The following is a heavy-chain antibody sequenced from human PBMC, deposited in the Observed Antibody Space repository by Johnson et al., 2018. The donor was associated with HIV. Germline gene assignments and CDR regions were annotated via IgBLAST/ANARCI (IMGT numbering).Heavy chain of an antibody. D-gene: IGHD6-13*01. CDR1: GFRFDDYG. CDR3: ASSSSSWTSDPDDAFDI. J-gene: IGHJ3*02. CDR2: ISWNSDNI. V-gene: IGHV3-20*04. Sequence: VQLVESGGGVVRPGGSLRLSCAASGFRFDDYGMTWVRQAPGQGLEWVSGISWNSDNIAYADSVRGRFTIARDNAKNSLHLQMNSLRAEDTAVYYCASSSSSWTSDPDDAFDIWGQGTMVTVSS.